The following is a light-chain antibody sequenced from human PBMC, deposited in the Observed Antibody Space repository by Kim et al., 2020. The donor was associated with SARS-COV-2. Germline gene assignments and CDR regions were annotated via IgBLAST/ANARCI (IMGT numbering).Light chain of an antibody. CDR1: QSVSSRY. CDR3: QQYGTSPLT. V-gene: IGKV3D-20*01. CDR2: AAS. Sequence: EIVLTQSPGTLSLSPGERATLSCGASQSVSSRYFAWYQHKPGLAPRLLIYAASSRAAGVPDRFSGSGSGTDFTLTISRLEPEDFAVYYCQQYGTSPLTFGGGTKVDIK. J-gene: IGKJ4*01.